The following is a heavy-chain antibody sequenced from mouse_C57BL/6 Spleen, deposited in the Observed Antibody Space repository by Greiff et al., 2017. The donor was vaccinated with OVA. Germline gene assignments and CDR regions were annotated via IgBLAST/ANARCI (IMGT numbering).Heavy chain of an antibody. CDR1: GYTFTSYW. J-gene: IGHJ2*01. CDR3: ARRDGY. Sequence: VQLQQPGAELVKPGASVKMSCKASGYTFTSYWITWVKQRPGQGLAWIGDIYPGSGSTNYNEKLKSKATLTVDTSSSTAYMQRSSLTSEDSAVYYGARRDGYWGQGTTLTGSS. D-gene: IGHD3-3*01. CDR2: IYPGSGST. V-gene: IGHV1-55*01.